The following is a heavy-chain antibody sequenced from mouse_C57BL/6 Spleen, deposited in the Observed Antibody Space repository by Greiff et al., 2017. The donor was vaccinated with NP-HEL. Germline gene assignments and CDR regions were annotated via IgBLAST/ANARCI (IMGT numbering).Heavy chain of an antibody. CDR2: IHPNSGST. Sequence: VQLQQPGAELVKPGASVKLSCKASGYTFTSYWMHWVKQRPGQGLEWIGMIHPNSGSTNYNEKFKSKATLTVDKSSSTAYMQLSSLPSEDSAVYYCARMPAWFAYWGQGTLVTVSA. CDR3: ARMPAWFAY. V-gene: IGHV1-64*01. CDR1: GYTFTSYW. J-gene: IGHJ3*01.